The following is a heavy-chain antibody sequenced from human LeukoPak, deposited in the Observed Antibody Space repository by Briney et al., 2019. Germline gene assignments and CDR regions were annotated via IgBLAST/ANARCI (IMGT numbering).Heavy chain of an antibody. CDR1: GFTFSSHW. Sequence: GGSLRLSCAASGFTFSSHWMHWVRQAPGKGLVWVSRINGAGGSTSYADSVKGRFTVSRDNAKNTLNLQMNSLRAEDTAVYYCARDLFFSDAGYSSGWRAEYFHHWGQGTLVTVSS. J-gene: IGHJ1*01. CDR2: INGAGGST. CDR3: ARDLFFSDAGYSSGWRAEYFHH. V-gene: IGHV3-74*01. D-gene: IGHD6-19*01.